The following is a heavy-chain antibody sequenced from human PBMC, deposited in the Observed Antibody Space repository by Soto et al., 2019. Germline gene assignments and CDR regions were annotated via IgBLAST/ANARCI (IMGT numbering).Heavy chain of an antibody. Sequence: SEALSLTCTVSGGSISSSSYYLGWIGQPPGKGLEWIGSIYYSGSTYYNPSLKRRVTISVDTSKNQFSLKLSSVTAAETAVCYCASPHWLSGDGMHVWGHRPTVTIYS. CDR3: ASPHWLSGDGMHV. D-gene: IGHD3-9*01. V-gene: IGHV4-39*01. CDR2: IYYSGST. J-gene: IGHJ6*02. CDR1: GGSISSSSYY.